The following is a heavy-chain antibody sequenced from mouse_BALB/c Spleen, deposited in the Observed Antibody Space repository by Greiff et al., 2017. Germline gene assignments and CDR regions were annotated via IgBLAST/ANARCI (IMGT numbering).Heavy chain of an antibody. V-gene: IGHV3-6*02. Sequence: EVQLQESGPGLVKPSQSLSLTCSVTGYSITSGYYWNWIRQFPGNKLEWMGYISYDGSNNYNPSLKNRISITRDTSKNQFFLKLNSVTTEDTATYYCARLTTVVAMDYWGQGTSVTVSS. J-gene: IGHJ4*01. D-gene: IGHD1-1*01. CDR2: ISYDGSN. CDR1: GYSITSGYY. CDR3: ARLTTVVAMDY.